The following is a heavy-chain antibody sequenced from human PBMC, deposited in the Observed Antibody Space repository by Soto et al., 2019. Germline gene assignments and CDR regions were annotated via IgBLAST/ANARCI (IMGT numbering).Heavy chain of an antibody. CDR2: INPNSGGT. CDR3: ARGVLVVAATPYTYYGMDV. D-gene: IGHD2-15*01. V-gene: IGHV1-2*04. Sequence: ASVKGSCKASGYPFTGYYMHWVRQAPGQGLEWMGWINPNSGGTNYAQKFQGWVTMTRDTSISTAYMELSRLRSDDTAVYYCARGVLVVAATPYTYYGMDVWGQGTTVTVSS. J-gene: IGHJ6*02. CDR1: GYPFTGYY.